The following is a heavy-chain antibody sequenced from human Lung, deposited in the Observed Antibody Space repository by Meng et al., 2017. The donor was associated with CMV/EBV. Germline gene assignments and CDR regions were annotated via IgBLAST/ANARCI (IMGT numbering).Heavy chain of an antibody. CDR1: GFTFSSYS. Sequence: GESXKISCAASGFTFSSYSMNWVRQAPGKGLEWVSSISSSSSYIYYADSVKGRFTISRDNAKNSLYLQMNSLRAEHTAVYYCARVLFMGSYYFDYSGQGPLVTVSS. J-gene: IGHJ4*02. D-gene: IGHD3-10*01. V-gene: IGHV3-21*01. CDR2: ISSSSSYI. CDR3: ARVLFMGSYYFDY.